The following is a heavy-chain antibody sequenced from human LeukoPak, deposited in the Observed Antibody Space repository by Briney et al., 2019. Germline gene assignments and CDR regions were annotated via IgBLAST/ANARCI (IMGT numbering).Heavy chain of an antibody. Sequence: PSETLSLTCTVSGGGISSGGFYWNWVRHHPEKGLEWIGLISYSGSTYYNPSLVSRVDISLDMSKNQFYLKLNSVTAADTAVYYCARDVPSRTGDDPLDPWGQGIQVIVSS. CDR2: ISYSGST. V-gene: IGHV4-31*03. CDR3: ARDVPSRTGDDPLDP. CDR1: GGGISSGGFY. D-gene: IGHD7-27*01. J-gene: IGHJ5*02.